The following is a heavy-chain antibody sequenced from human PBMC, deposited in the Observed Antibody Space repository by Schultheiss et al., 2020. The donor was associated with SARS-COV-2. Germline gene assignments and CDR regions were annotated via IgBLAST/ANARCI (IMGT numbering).Heavy chain of an antibody. D-gene: IGHD6-19*01. J-gene: IGHJ4*02. CDR1: GFTFSSYA. Sequence: GGSLRLSCAASGFTFSSYAMHWVRQAPGKGLEWVAVISYDGSNKYYADSVKGRFTISRDNSKNTLYLQMNSLRAEDTAVYYCARGAVADNRADYWGQGTLVTVSS. V-gene: IGHV3-30*01. CDR3: ARGAVADNRADY. CDR2: ISYDGSNK.